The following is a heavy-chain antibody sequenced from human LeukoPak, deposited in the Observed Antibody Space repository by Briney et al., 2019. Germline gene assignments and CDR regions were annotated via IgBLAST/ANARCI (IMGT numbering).Heavy chain of an antibody. J-gene: IGHJ6*02. Sequence: PGGSLRLSCAASGFTFSNAWMNWVRQAPGKGLEWVGRIKSKTDGGTTDYAAPVKGRFTISRDDSKNTLYLQMNSLKTEDTAVYYCTTDGQYYDFWSGYYTGYYYYGMDGWGQGTTVTVSS. CDR1: GFTFSNAW. CDR3: TTDGQYYDFWSGYYTGYYYYGMDG. D-gene: IGHD3-3*01. V-gene: IGHV3-15*07. CDR2: IKSKTDGGTT.